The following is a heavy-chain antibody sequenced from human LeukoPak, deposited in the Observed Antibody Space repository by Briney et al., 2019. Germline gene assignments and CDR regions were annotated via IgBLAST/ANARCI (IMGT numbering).Heavy chain of an antibody. V-gene: IGHV4-4*07. CDR1: GGSINSYY. CDR2: IYTSGST. CDR3: ARYGSGSYSDDHFQH. Sequence: SETLSLTCTVSGGSINSYYWSWIRQPAGKGLEWIGRIYTSGSTNYNPSLKSRVTMSVDTSKNQFSLKLTSVTAADTAVYYCARYGSGSYSDDHFQHWGQGTLVTVSS. J-gene: IGHJ1*01. D-gene: IGHD3-10*01.